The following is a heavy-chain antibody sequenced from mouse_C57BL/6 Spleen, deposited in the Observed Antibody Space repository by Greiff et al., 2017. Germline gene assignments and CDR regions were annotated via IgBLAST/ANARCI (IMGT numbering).Heavy chain of an antibody. D-gene: IGHD1-1*01. CDR1: GYTFTSYW. CDR3: ASGNGSSPFAY. J-gene: IGHJ3*01. V-gene: IGHV1-50*01. CDR2: IDPSDSYT. Sequence: QVQLQQPGAELVKPGASVKLSCKASGYTFTSYWMQWVKQRPGQGLEWIGEIDPSDSYTNYNQKFKGKATLTVDTSSSTAYMQLSSLTSEDSAVYYCASGNGSSPFAYWGQGTLVTVSA.